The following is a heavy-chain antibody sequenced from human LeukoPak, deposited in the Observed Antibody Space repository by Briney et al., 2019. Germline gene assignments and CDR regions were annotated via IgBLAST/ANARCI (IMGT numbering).Heavy chain of an antibody. V-gene: IGHV3-74*01. Sequence: GGSLRLSCAVSGLSFSNYWMHWVRQAPGKGLVWVARTNLHGTAVDYADPVKGRFTISRDNSKNMLFLQMNSLRVEDTAVYFCASAYTYVRLGDHWGQGTLVTVSP. D-gene: IGHD3-10*02. CDR2: TNLHGTAV. CDR1: GLSFSNYW. J-gene: IGHJ4*02. CDR3: ASAYTYVRLGDH.